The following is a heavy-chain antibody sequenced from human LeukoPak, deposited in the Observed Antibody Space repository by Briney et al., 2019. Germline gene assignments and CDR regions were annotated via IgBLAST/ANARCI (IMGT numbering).Heavy chain of an antibody. D-gene: IGHD3-3*02. CDR2: IKQDESEK. CDR1: GFTFSSYL. V-gene: IGHV3-7*01. Sequence: PGGSLRLSCAASGFTFSSYLMTWVRQAPGKGLEWVANIKQDESEKYYVDAVKGQFTISRDNAKNSLYLQVNSLRVEDTAVYYCARVSFPFFDYWGQGTLVTVSS. CDR3: ARVSFPFFDY. J-gene: IGHJ4*02.